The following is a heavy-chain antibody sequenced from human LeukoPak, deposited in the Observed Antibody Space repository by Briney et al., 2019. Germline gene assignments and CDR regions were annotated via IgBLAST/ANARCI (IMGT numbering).Heavy chain of an antibody. CDR2: ISSNGRTI. CDR1: ALTFSDYY. Sequence: GGSLRLSCATSALTFSDYYMRWIRQAPGKGLEWISYISSNGRTIYYADSVKGRFTISRDNARKSVYLQMNSLRAEDTAIYYCARTQQWLVSGFDPWGQGTLVTVSS. D-gene: IGHD6-19*01. CDR3: ARTQQWLVSGFDP. J-gene: IGHJ5*02. V-gene: IGHV3-11*01.